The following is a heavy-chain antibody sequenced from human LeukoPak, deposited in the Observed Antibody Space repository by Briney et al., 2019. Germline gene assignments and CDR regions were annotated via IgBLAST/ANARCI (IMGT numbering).Heavy chain of an antibody. CDR3: ATRQERVRESWFDP. J-gene: IGHJ5*02. V-gene: IGHV1-18*01. D-gene: IGHD4-11*01. CDR1: GYTFTSYG. Sequence: ASVKVSCKASGYTFTSYGISWVRQAPGQGLEWMGWISAYNGDTNYAQKLQGRVTMTTDTSTSTAYMELRSLRSDDTAVYYCATRQERVRESWFDPWGQGTLVTVSS. CDR2: ISAYNGDT.